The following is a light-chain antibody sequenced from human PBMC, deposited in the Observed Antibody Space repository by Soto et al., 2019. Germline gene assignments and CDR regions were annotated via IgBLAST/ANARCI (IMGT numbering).Light chain of an antibody. V-gene: IGKV1-5*03. CDR2: KAS. Sequence: DIQMTQSPSTLSASVGDRVTTTCRASQSISNWLAWYQQKPGKAPKLLIYKASTLQSGVPSRFSGSGSGADFTLTISSLQPDDFGTYYCQQYTSYYTFGQGTKVDIK. CDR1: QSISNW. J-gene: IGKJ2*01. CDR3: QQYTSYYT.